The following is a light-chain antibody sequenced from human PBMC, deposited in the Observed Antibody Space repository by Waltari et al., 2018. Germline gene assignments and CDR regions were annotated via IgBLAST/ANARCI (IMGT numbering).Light chain of an antibody. CDR2: AIS. V-gene: IGKV1-9*01. CDR1: HGLTSY. Sequence: DIHFTQSPSFLSASVGDRVTITCRASHGLTSYFAWYQQKPGKAPKLLIYAISTLQSGVPSRFSGSGSGTEFTLTISSLQPEDSATYYCQQLNEYPITFGQGTRVETK. CDR3: QQLNEYPIT. J-gene: IGKJ5*01.